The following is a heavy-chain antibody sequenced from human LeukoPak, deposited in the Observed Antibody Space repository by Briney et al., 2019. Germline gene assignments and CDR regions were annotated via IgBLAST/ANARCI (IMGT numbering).Heavy chain of an antibody. CDR1: GLTVSSKY. Sequence: GGSLRPSCAASGLTVSSKYMSWVRQAPGKGLEWVSVIYNNGNTHYADSVKGRFTISKDNSKNTLYLQMNSLRVEDTAVYYCARVGGDRVGYWGQGTLVTVSS. CDR2: IYNNGNT. CDR3: ARVGGDRVGY. D-gene: IGHD4-17*01. V-gene: IGHV3-53*01. J-gene: IGHJ4*02.